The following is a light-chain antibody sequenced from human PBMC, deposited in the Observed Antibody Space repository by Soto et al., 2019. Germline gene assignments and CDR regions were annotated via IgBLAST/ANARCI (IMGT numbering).Light chain of an antibody. V-gene: IGKV1-5*01. CDR1: QSISNW. CDR3: LQDINYPWT. J-gene: IGKJ1*01. CDR2: DAS. Sequence: DIQMAQSPSTLPASVGDRVTVTCRASQSISNWLAWYQQKPGRAPKLLIFDASSLESGVPPRFSGSGSGTDFTLAISSLQPEDSATYYCLQDINYPWTFGQGTKVDI.